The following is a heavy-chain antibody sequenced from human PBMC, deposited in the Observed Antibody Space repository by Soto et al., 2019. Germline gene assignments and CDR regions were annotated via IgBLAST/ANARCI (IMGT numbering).Heavy chain of an antibody. CDR2: IYYSGNA. V-gene: IGHV4-31*03. J-gene: IGHJ6*02. CDR3: ARGPRVVPTSRVGVMSGMDV. CDR1: AGSLSGGGYS. Sequence: SETLSLTCTVSAGSLSGGGYSWSWIRQHPGKGLEWIGYIYYSGNAHYNPSLKSRVSLSVDTSKNQFSLKVTSVTAADTAVYYCARGPRVVPTSRVGVMSGMDVWGQGTTLTVSS. D-gene: IGHD2-2*01.